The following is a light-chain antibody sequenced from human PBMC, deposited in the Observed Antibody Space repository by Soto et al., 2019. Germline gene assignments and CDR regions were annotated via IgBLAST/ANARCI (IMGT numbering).Light chain of an antibody. J-gene: IGKJ2*01. CDR2: TAS. V-gene: IGKV1-39*01. CDR1: QYISNY. CDR3: QQSYSTPPT. Sequence: DIKMTQSPSSLSASVGDRVTITCRASQYISNYLNWYQQKSGTAPKLLIHTASTLQSGVPSRFSGRGSGPDFTLTISSVQHDDFAIYFCQQSYSTPPTFGQGTTLEIK.